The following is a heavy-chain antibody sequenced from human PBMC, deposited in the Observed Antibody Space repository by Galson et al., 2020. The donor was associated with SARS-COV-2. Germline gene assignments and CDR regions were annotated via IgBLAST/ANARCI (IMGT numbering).Heavy chain of an antibody. CDR3: AKAGGSGSQTVGDAFDI. D-gene: IGHD3-10*01. J-gene: IGHJ3*02. CDR2: ISGSAGST. CDR1: GFTFSSYA. Sequence: GGSLRLSCAASGFTFSSYAMRWVRQAPGKGLEWVSAISGSAGSTYYADSVKGRFTISRDNSKNTLYLQMNSLRAEDTAVYYCAKAGGSGSQTVGDAFDIWGQGTMVTVSS. V-gene: IGHV3-23*01.